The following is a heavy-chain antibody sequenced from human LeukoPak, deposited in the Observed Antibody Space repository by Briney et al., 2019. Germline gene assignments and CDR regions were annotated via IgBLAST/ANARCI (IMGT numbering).Heavy chain of an antibody. V-gene: IGHV4-30-4*01. D-gene: IGHD6-13*01. CDR1: GGSISSGDYY. J-gene: IGHJ5*02. Sequence: SQTLSLTCTVSGGSISSGDYYWSWIRQPPGKGLEWIGYIYYSGSTYYNPSLKSRVTISVDTSKNQFSLKLSSVTAADTAVYYCARVSSSWYDASWFDPWGQGTLVTVSS. CDR3: ARVSSSWYDASWFDP. CDR2: IYYSGST.